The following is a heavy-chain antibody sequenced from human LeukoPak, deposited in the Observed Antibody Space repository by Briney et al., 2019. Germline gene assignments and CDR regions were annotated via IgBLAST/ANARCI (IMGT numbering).Heavy chain of an antibody. CDR1: GYRFTSYW. CDR3: ARRSRIAAAGKHFMDY. CDR2: IYPGDSDI. Sequence: GESLKISCKGSGYRFTSYWIGWVRPMPGKGLEWMGIIYPGDSDIRYSPSFQGQVTISADESIYTAYLQWSSLKASDTAMYYCARRSRIAAAGKHFMDYWGQGTLVTVSS. D-gene: IGHD6-13*01. J-gene: IGHJ4*02. V-gene: IGHV5-51*01.